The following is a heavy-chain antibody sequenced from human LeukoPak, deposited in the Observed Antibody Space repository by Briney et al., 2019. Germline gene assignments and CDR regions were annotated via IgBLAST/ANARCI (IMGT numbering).Heavy chain of an antibody. CDR3: ARLNTAMVLAFDI. D-gene: IGHD5-18*01. CDR1: GFIVSSNY. V-gene: IGHV3-53*01. J-gene: IGHJ3*02. CDR2: IYSGGTS. Sequence: RPGGSLRLSCAASGFIVSSNYMSWVRRAPGKGLEWVSVIYSGGTSYYADSVRGRFTISRDSSKNTAYLQMNSLTAGDTAVYYCARLNTAMVLAFDIWGQGTMVTVSS.